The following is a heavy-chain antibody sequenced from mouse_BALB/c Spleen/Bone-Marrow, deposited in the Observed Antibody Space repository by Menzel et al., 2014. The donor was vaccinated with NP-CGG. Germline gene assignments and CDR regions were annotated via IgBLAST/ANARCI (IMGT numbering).Heavy chain of an antibody. J-gene: IGHJ1*01. D-gene: IGHD1-1*01. V-gene: IGHV1-20*02. CDR1: GYSFTGYF. CDR3: ARVTTDWYFDV. CDR2: INPYNGDT. Sequence: VHVKQSGPELVKPGASVKISCKASGYSFTGYFMNWVIQSHGKGLEWIGRINPYNGDTFYNQKFKGKATLTVDKSSSTAHMELRSLASEDSAVYYCARVTTDWYFDVWGAGTTVTVSS.